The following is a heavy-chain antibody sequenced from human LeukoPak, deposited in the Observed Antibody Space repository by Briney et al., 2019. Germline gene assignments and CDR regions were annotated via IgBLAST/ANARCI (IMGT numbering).Heavy chain of an antibody. J-gene: IGHJ4*02. V-gene: IGHV3-23*01. CDR2: ISSSGGST. CDR3: AKVYSGDYYFFDL. Sequence: GGSLRLSCAASGLAFSNYAMGWVRQAPGKGLEWVSGISSSGGSTYYADSVKGRFTISRDNSKNTLFVQMNSLRAGDTAVYYCAKVYSGDYYFFDLWGQGTLVTVSS. CDR1: GLAFSNYA. D-gene: IGHD3-22*01.